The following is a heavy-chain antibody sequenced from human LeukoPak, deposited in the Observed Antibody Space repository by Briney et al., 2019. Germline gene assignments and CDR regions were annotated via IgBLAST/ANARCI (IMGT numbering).Heavy chain of an antibody. CDR2: INHSGST. Sequence: SETLSLTCAVYGGSFSGYYWSWIRQPPGKGLEWIGEINHSGSTNYNPSLKSRVTISVDTSKNQFSLKLSSVTAADTAVYYCAGTYYYDSSGYYPKGFECFDYWGQGTLVTVSS. CDR1: GGSFSGYY. CDR3: AGTYYYDSSGYYPKGFECFDY. J-gene: IGHJ4*02. V-gene: IGHV4-34*01. D-gene: IGHD3-22*01.